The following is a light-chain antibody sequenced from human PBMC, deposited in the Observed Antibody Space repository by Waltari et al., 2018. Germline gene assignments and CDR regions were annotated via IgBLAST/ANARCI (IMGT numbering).Light chain of an antibody. V-gene: IGLV2-23*01. CDR3: CSYAGSSTVV. CDR1: SSDVGSYNL. CDR2: EGS. J-gene: IGLJ2*01. Sequence: QSALTQPASVSGSPGQSINISCTGTSSDVGSYNLVSWYQQHPGKAPKLMIYEGSKWPSGVSDRFSGSKSGHTASLTISGLQAEDEADYYCCSYAGSSTVVFGGGTKLTVL.